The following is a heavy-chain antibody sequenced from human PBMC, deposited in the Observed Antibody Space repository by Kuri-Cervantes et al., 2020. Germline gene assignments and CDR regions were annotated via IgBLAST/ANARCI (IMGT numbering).Heavy chain of an antibody. J-gene: IGHJ2*01. Sequence: GGSLRLSCAASGFTFSSYAMSWVRQAPGKGLEWVSAISGSGGSTYYADSVKGRFTISRDNSKNTLYLQMNSLRAEDTAVYYCLTARRSPYWYFDLWGRGTLVTVSS. CDR3: LTARRSPYWYFDL. CDR2: ISGSGGST. V-gene: IGHV3-23*01. D-gene: IGHD6-6*01. CDR1: GFTFSSYA.